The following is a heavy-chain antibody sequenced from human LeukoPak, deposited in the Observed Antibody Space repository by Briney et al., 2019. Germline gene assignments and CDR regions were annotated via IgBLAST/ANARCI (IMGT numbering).Heavy chain of an antibody. CDR2: VYYSGST. CDR3: ATAAPRRISGHMYYFDY. D-gene: IGHD2-2*01. Sequence: PSETLSLTCTVSGGSISSYYWNWMRQPPGKGLEWIGYVYYSGSTNYNASLKSRVTISVDTSKNQFSLKLSSVTAADTAVYYCATAAPRRISGHMYYFDYWGQGTLVTVSS. J-gene: IGHJ4*02. CDR1: GGSISSYY. V-gene: IGHV4-59*08.